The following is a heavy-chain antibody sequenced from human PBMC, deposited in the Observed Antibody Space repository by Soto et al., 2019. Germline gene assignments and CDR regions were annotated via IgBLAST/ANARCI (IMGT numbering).Heavy chain of an antibody. J-gene: IGHJ6*02. CDR2: IYSGGST. V-gene: IGHV3-53*01. D-gene: IGHD1-1*01. CDR3: ARDEKRRRPHSNWNTSSYGMDA. Sequence: PGGSLTLSCAASGFTVSSNYMSWVRQAPGKGLEWVSVIYSGGSTYYADYVKGRFTIARDNSKNTLYLQMNSLRAEDTAVYYCARDEKRRRPHSNWNTSSYGMDAWGQGTTVTVSS. CDR1: GFTVSSNY.